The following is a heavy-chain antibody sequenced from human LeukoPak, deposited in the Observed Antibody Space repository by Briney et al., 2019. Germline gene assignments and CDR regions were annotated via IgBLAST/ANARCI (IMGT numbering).Heavy chain of an antibody. CDR2: ISTSSSYI. CDR3: ARDGLALSDYFDY. V-gene: IGHV3-21*01. Sequence: GGSLRLSCAASGFTFSSYRMNWVRQAPGKGLEWVSSISTSSSYIYYADSMKGRFTISRDNAKNSLYLQMNSLRAEDTAVYYCARDGLALSDYFDYWGRGTLVTISS. D-gene: IGHD3/OR15-3a*01. CDR1: GFTFSSYR. J-gene: IGHJ4*02.